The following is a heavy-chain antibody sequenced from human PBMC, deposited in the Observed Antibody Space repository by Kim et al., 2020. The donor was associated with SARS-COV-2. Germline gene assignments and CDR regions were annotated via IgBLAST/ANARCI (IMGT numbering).Heavy chain of an antibody. V-gene: IGHV3-48*02. Sequence: GGSLRLSCAASGFSFSAYGLNWVRQAPGKGLEWISYINSGGSGIHYADSVKGRFTISRDDAKKSVFLQMNSLRDEDTAVYYCATDFEGIQGFDSWGQGT. CDR1: GFSFSAYG. J-gene: IGHJ4*02. D-gene: IGHD3-9*01. CDR2: INSGGSGI. CDR3: ATDFEGIQGFDS.